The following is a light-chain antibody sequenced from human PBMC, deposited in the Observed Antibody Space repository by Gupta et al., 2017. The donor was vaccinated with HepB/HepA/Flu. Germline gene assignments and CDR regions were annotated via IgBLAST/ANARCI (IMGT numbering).Light chain of an antibody. CDR2: EVS. V-gene: IGLV2-18*02. CDR3: SSYISSSTHVI. J-gene: IGLJ2*01. Sequence: QSALTQPRSVSGSPGQSDTISCTGTRSDVGSSNPVSWYQQPPGTAPELMIYEVSNRPSGVPDRFSGSKSGNTASLTISGLQAEDEADYYCSSYISSSTHVIFGGGTKLTVL. CDR1: RSDVGSSNP.